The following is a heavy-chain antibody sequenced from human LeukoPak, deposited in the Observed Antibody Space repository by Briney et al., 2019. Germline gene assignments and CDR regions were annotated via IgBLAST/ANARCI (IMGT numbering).Heavy chain of an antibody. Sequence: GESLKISCKGSGYSFTSYWIGWVRQMPGKGLEWMGIIYPGDSDTRYSPSFQGQVTISADKSISTAYLQWSSLKASDTAMYYCAAASYYYDSSGYPFDYWGQGTLVTVSS. CDR3: AAASYYYDSSGYPFDY. D-gene: IGHD3-22*01. CDR1: GYSFTSYW. J-gene: IGHJ4*02. CDR2: IYPGDSDT. V-gene: IGHV5-51*01.